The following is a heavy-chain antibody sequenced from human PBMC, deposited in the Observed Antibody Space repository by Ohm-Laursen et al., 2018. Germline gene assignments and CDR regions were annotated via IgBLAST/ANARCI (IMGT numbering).Heavy chain of an antibody. V-gene: IGHV3-48*01. CDR1: GLTFSTYD. CDR3: ARATRDGYDY. J-gene: IGHJ4*02. Sequence: SLRLSCTASGLTFSTYDMSWVRQAPGKGLDWVSYINPSSSAKYYADSVKGRFTISRDNAKNSLYLQMNSLRVEDTAVFYCARATRDGYDYWGQGTLVTVSS. D-gene: IGHD5-24*01. CDR2: INPSSSAK.